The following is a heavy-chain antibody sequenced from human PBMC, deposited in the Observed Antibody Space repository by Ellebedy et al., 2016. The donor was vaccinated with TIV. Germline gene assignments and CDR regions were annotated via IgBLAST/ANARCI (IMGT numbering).Heavy chain of an antibody. Sequence: GESLKISCKASGYTFIRSWIGWVRQMPGKGLEWMGIIYPDDSDIRYSPSFQGHVTISGDKSISTAYLQWSSLEASDTAMYYCARHGKGVAGYWFFDVWGRGTLVTVSS. CDR3: ARHGKGVAGYWFFDV. V-gene: IGHV5-51*01. J-gene: IGHJ2*01. CDR1: GYTFIRSW. CDR2: IYPDDSDI. D-gene: IGHD6-13*01.